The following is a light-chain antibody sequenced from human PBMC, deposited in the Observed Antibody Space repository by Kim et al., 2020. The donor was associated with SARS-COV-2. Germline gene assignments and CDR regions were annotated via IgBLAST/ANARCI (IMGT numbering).Light chain of an antibody. CDR2: DAS. V-gene: IGKV3-20*01. J-gene: IGKJ3*01. CDR3: QQYGISPFT. CDR1: QRVTSRY. Sequence: SRGERAPPSFMASQRVTSRYLAWYQQKPGQAPRLLIYDASTRATGIPDRFSGSGSGTDFTLTISRLDPEDFAVYYCQQYGISPFTFGPGTKVDIK.